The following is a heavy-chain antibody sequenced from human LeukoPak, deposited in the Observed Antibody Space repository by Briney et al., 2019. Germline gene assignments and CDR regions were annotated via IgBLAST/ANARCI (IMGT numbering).Heavy chain of an antibody. Sequence: PSETLSLTCTVSGGSISSSDYYWGWVRQPPGKGLEWIGNIYYSGGSYSSPSLESRVTISSDTSKNQFSVKLTSVTAADTAVYYCVRVGYAYGPVGNWFDPWGQGVLATVSS. CDR3: VRVGYAYGPVGNWFDP. J-gene: IGHJ5*02. CDR2: IYYSGGS. V-gene: IGHV4-39*01. D-gene: IGHD5-18*01. CDR1: GGSISSSDYY.